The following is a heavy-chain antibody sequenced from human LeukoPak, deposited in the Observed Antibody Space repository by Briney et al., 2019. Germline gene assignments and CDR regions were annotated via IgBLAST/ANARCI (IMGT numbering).Heavy chain of an antibody. V-gene: IGHV3-74*01. D-gene: IGHD3-3*01. CDR1: GFTFSSHW. J-gene: IGHJ6*02. CDR2: INSDGTGT. Sequence: PGGSLRLSCAASGFTFSSHWMHWVRQAPGKGLVWVSRINSDGTGTDYADSVKGRFTISRDNSKNTLYLQMNSLRAEDTAVYYCAKDLSHYDFWSGYYSRDYYYGMDVWGQGTTVTVSS. CDR3: AKDLSHYDFWSGYYSRDYYYGMDV.